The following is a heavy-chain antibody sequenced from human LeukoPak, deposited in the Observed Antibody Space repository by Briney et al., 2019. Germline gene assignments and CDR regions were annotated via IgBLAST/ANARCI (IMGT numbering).Heavy chain of an antibody. CDR1: GYSFTSSW. D-gene: IGHD2-2*01. CDR3: ARHSRARYCSSTSCYGGIDY. Sequence: GESLKISCQASGYSFTSSWIGWARQMPGKGLEWMGIIYPGDSDTRYSPSFQGQVTISADKSISTAYLQWSSLKASDTAMYYCARHSRARYCSSTSCYGGIDYWGQGTLVTVSS. CDR2: IYPGDSDT. V-gene: IGHV5-51*01. J-gene: IGHJ4*02.